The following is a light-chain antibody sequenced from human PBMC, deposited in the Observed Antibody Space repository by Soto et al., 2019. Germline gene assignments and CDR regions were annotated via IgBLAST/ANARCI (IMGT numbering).Light chain of an antibody. CDR2: AAS. Sequence: EIVLTQSPGTLSLSPGERATLSCRASQSVSSTYLAWYQQKPGQPPRLLIYAASSRATGIPDRFSGTGSGTDFTLTISRLEPEDFAVYYCQQYDNSPYTFGPGTKLEIK. CDR1: QSVSSTY. CDR3: QQYDNSPYT. V-gene: IGKV3-20*01. J-gene: IGKJ2*01.